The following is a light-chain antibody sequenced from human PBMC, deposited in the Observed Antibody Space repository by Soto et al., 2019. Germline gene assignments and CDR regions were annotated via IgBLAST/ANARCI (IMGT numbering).Light chain of an antibody. CDR1: QPISSW. CDR3: QQYKFYWT. J-gene: IGKJ1*01. Sequence: DIQMTQSPSSLSASLGDRFTITCRASQPISSWLVWYQQKPGKVPKLLIYAVSTLQSGVPSRFSGSGSGTEFTLTISSLQPDDFATYYCQQYKFYWTFGQGTKVDIK. V-gene: IGKV1-5*01. CDR2: AVS.